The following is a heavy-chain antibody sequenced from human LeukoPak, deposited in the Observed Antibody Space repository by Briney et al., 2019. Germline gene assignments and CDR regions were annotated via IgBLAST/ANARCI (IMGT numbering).Heavy chain of an antibody. D-gene: IGHD4-11*01. CDR1: GGSMSGYY. V-gene: IGHV4-59*01. CDR2: IYYSGGA. J-gene: IGHJ4*02. Sequence: SETLSLTCTASGGSMSGYYWSWIRQPPGKGLEWIGYIYYSGGANYNPSLKSRVTMSVDTSKSQLSLNLISVTAADTAVYFCARGKGVAVNPLDYWGQGTQVTVSS. CDR3: ARGKGVAVNPLDY.